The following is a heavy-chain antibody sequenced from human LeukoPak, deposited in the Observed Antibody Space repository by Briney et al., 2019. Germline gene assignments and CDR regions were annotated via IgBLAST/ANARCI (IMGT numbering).Heavy chain of an antibody. CDR1: GGTFSSYD. V-gene: IGHV1-69*13. J-gene: IGHJ4*02. D-gene: IGHD3-9*01. CDR3: ARSGYWGYDILTGYADY. Sequence: SVKVSCKASGGTFSSYDISWVRQAPGQGLEWMGGIIPIFGTANYAQKFQGRVTITADESTSTAYMELSSLRSEDTAVYYCARSGYWGYDILTGYADYWGQGTLVTVSS. CDR2: IIPIFGTA.